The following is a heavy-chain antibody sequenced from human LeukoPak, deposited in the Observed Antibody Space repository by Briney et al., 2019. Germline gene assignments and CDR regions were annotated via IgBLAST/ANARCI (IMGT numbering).Heavy chain of an antibody. Sequence: PGGSLRPSCAASGFTVSSNYMSWVRQAPGKGLEWVSVIYSGGSTYYADSVKGRFTISRGNSKNTLYLQMNSLRAEDTAVYYRARAGPRGGVKCSSTSCYPNYYYMDVWGKGTTVTISS. CDR1: GFTVSSNY. CDR2: IYSGGST. CDR3: ARAGPRGGVKCSSTSCYPNYYYMDV. V-gene: IGHV3-66*01. D-gene: IGHD2-2*01. J-gene: IGHJ6*03.